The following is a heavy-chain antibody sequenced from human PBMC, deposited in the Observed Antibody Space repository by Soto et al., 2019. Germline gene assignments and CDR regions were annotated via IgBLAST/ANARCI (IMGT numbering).Heavy chain of an antibody. J-gene: IGHJ5*02. Sequence: ASVKVSCKASGYTFTSYYMHWVRQAPGQGLEWTGIINPSGGSTSYAQKFQGRVTMTRDTSTSTVYMELSSLRSEDTAVYYCARGVGNYYDSSGHNWFDPWGQGTLVTVSS. D-gene: IGHD3-22*01. CDR1: GYTFTSYY. V-gene: IGHV1-46*01. CDR3: ARGVGNYYDSSGHNWFDP. CDR2: INPSGGST.